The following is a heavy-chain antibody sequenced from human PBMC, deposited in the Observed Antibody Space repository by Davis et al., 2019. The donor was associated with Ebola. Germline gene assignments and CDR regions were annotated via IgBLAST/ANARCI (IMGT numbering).Heavy chain of an antibody. CDR1: RFTVGSNY. CDR2: INHSGST. V-gene: IGHV4-34*01. J-gene: IGHJ4*02. D-gene: IGHD4-17*01. CDR3: ARREIDGDYVQDS. Sequence: ESLKISCAASRFTVGSNYMSWIRQPPGKGLEWIGEINHSGSTNYNPSLKSRVTISVDTSKNQFSLKLSSVTAADTAVYYCARREIDGDYVQDSWGQGTLVTVSS.